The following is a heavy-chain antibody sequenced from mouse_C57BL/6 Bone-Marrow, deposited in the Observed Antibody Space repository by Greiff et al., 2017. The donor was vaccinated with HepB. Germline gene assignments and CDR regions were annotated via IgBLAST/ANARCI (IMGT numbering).Heavy chain of an antibody. J-gene: IGHJ1*03. D-gene: IGHD1-1*01. CDR3: ARPRNYYGSRTYWYFDV. CDR2: ILPSIGRT. CDR1: DSEVFPIAY. Sequence: QVQLKESGSELRSPGSSVKLSCKDFDSEVFPIAYMSWVRQKPGHGFEWIGGILPSIGRTIYGEKFEDKATLDADTLSNTAYLELNSLTSEDSAIYYCARPRNYYGSRTYWYFDVWGTGTTVTVSS. V-gene: IGHV15-2*01.